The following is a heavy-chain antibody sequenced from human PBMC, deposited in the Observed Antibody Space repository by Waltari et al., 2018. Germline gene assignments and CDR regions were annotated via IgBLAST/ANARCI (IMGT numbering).Heavy chain of an antibody. J-gene: IGHJ4*02. CDR3: ASRIGGISPLTG. Sequence: QVQLQQWGAGLLKPSETLSLTCAVYGGSFKAYYWTWIRQSPEKGLEWIGEIHHTGDTIHNPSLKSRVAIVMDASKNQFSLSLKLVAAADTAIYYCASRIGGISPLTGWGQGTPVIVSA. V-gene: IGHV4-34*01. CDR2: IHHTGDT. D-gene: IGHD1-26*01. CDR1: GGSFKAYY.